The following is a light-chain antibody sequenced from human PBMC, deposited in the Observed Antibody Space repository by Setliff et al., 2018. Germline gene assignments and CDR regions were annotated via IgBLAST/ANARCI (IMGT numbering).Light chain of an antibody. J-gene: IGLJ1*01. V-gene: IGLV2-8*01. CDR3: SSYAGSTGKV. Sequence: QSVLTQPPSASGSPGQSVTISCTGTSSDVGGYNYVSWYQQHPGKAPKLMIYEVSKRPSGVPDRFSGSKSGNTASLTVSGLQAEDEADYYCSSYAGSTGKVFGTGTKVTV. CDR2: EVS. CDR1: SSDVGGYNY.